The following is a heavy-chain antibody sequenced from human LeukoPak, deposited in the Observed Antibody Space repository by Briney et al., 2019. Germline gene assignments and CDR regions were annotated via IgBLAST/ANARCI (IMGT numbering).Heavy chain of an antibody. V-gene: IGHV3-74*01. CDR3: ASAFTYVRLGDH. J-gene: IGHJ4*02. CDR2: SNLHGTTV. D-gene: IGHD3-16*01. CDR1: GLSFSEYW. Sequence: GGSLRLSCAVSGLSFSEYWMHWVRQAPGKGLVWVARSNLHGTTVDYADSVKGRFTISRDNANNTLFLQMNSLRAEDTAVYYCASAFTYVRLGDHWGQGTLVTVSS.